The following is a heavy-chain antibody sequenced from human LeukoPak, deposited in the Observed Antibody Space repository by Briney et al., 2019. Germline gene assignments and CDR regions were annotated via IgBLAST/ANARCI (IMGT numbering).Heavy chain of an antibody. Sequence: PSETLSLTCTVSGGSISSFYWSWIRQPPGKGLEWIGYIYTSGSTNYNPSLKSRVTISVDTSKNQFSLKLSSVTAADTAVYYCARLSTEYSSSSAFDYWGQGTLATVSS. CDR1: GGSISSFY. V-gene: IGHV4-4*09. CDR2: IYTSGST. D-gene: IGHD6-6*01. CDR3: ARLSTEYSSSSAFDY. J-gene: IGHJ4*02.